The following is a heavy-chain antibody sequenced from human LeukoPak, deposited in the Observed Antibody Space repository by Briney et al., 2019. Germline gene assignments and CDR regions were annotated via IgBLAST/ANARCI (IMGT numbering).Heavy chain of an antibody. CDR1: GGSISSSSYY. Sequence: SETLSLTCTVSGGSISSSSYYWGWIRQPPGKGLEWIGSIYYSGSTYYNPSLKSRVTISVDTSKNQFSLKLSSVTAADTAAYYCLSRCSSTSCPTENFDYWGQGTLVTVSS. D-gene: IGHD2-2*01. CDR3: LSRCSSTSCPTENFDY. V-gene: IGHV4-39*07. J-gene: IGHJ4*02. CDR2: IYYSGST.